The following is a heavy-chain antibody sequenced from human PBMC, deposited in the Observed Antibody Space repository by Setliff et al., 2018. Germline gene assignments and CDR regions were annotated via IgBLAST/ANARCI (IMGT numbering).Heavy chain of an antibody. Sequence: GGSLRLSCAASGFTFSSYWMSWVRQAPGKGLEWVANIKQDGSEKYYVDSVKGRFTISRDNAKNSLYLQMNSLRAEDAALYHYAKVRLPNSYMRSGVESWGQGTLVTVSS. D-gene: IGHD1-20*01. CDR3: AKVRLPNSYMRSGVES. CDR1: GFTFSSYW. V-gene: IGHV3-7*03. J-gene: IGHJ5*01. CDR2: IKQDGSEK.